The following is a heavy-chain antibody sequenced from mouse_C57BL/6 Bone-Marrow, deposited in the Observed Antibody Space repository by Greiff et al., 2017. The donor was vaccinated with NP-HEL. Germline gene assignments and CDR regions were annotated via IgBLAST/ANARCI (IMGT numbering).Heavy chain of an antibody. CDR1: GYTFTSYG. CDR3: AIWLGGYYFDY. V-gene: IGHV1-81*01. D-gene: IGHD2-2*01. CDR2: IYPRSGNT. J-gene: IGHJ2*01. Sequence: LVESGAELARPGASVKLSCKASGYTFTSYGISWVKQRTGQGLEWIGEIYPRSGNTYYNEKFKGKATLTADKSSSTAYMELRSLTSEDSAVYFCAIWLGGYYFDYWGQGTTLTVSS.